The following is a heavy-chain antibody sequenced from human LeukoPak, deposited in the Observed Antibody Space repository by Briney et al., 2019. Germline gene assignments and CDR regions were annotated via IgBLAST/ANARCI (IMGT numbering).Heavy chain of an antibody. D-gene: IGHD6-6*01. CDR2: ISSSGSTI. V-gene: IGHV3-48*03. J-gene: IGHJ4*02. CDR1: GFTFSSYE. CDR3: ARAGGNVIAARRKYDY. Sequence: PGGSLRLSCAASGFTFSSYEMNWVRQAPGKGLEWVSYISSSGSTIYYADSVKGRFTISRDNAKNSLYLQMNSLRAEDTAVYYCARAGGNVIAARRKYDYWGQGTLVTVSS.